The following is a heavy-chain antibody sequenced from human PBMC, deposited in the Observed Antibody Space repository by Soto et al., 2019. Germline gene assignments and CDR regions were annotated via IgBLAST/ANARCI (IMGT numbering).Heavy chain of an antibody. V-gene: IGHV4-4*07. CDR1: GDSMSKYY. Sequence: QVQLQESGPGLVKPSETLSLTCNVSGDSMSKYYWSWVRQPAGQGLEWIGRIWTSGSTNYNPSLTRRVAMSIDTSNKHFALDLKSVSAADTAVYYCARTVGAAYYFDFLGEGVLVTVSS. D-gene: IGHD3-16*01. CDR2: IWTSGST. J-gene: IGHJ4*02. CDR3: ARTVGAAYYFDF.